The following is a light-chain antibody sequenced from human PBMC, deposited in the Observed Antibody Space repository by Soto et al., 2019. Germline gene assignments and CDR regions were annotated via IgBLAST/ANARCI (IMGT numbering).Light chain of an antibody. CDR1: QSINSD. CDR2: AAS. J-gene: IGKJ5*01. Sequence: DIQMTQSPSSLSASIGDGVTITCRASQSINSDLNWYQQKPGKAPKLLISAASNLQSGVPSRFSGSGSGTDFTLTISSLQPEDFATYYCQQSFSTLLITFGQGTRLEIK. CDR3: QQSFSTLLIT. V-gene: IGKV1-39*01.